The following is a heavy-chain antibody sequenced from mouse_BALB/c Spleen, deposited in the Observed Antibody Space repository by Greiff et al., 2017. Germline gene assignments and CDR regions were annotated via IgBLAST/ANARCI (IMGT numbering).Heavy chain of an antibody. D-gene: IGHD2-2*01. V-gene: IGHV14-1*02. CDR3: ARDYGYDEDAY. CDR2: IDPENGNT. Sequence: EVQLQQSGAELVRPGALVELSCKASGFNIKDYYMHWVKQRPEQGLEWIGWIDPENGNTIYDPKFQGKASITADTSSNTAYLQLSSLTSEDTAVYYCARDYGYDEDAYWGQGTLVTVSA. CDR1: GFNIKDYY. J-gene: IGHJ3*01.